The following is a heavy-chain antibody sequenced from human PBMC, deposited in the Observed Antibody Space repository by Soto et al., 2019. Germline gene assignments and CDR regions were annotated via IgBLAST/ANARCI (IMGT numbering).Heavy chain of an antibody. CDR3: ATHYSEYGSGSYDY. V-gene: IGHV1-24*01. Sequence: ASVKVSCKVSGYTLTELSMHWVRQAPGKGLEWMGGFDPEDGETIYAQKFQGRVTMTEDTSTDTAYMELSSLRSEDTAVYYCATHYSEYGSGSYDYWGQGTLVTVSS. CDR2: FDPEDGET. CDR1: GYTLTELS. J-gene: IGHJ4*02. D-gene: IGHD3-10*01.